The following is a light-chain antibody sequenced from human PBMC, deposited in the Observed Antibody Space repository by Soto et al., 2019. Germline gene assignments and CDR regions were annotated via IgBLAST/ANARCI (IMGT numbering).Light chain of an antibody. Sequence: QSALAQPASVSGSPGQSITISCSGTSSDVCAYYYVSWYQQHPGKAPRLMIYDVNKRPSGASARFSGSKSGNTASLTISGLQAEDEADYYCCSYSVTDTIVVFGGGTKLTVL. V-gene: IGLV2-14*03. CDR1: SSDVCAYYY. CDR2: DVN. CDR3: CSYSVTDTIVV. J-gene: IGLJ2*01.